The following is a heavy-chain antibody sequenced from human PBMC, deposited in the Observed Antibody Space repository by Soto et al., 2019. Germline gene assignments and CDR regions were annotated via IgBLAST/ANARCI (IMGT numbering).Heavy chain of an antibody. Sequence: EVPLVETGGGLIQPGGSLRLSCASSGLTVSTNYLSWVRQAPGKGLEWVSIIYSDGSTFYGGSLRGRFTISRDNSKNTLYLQMDSLRAEDTAVYYCARARDSTTGTRINTMDVWGQGTTVTVSS. D-gene: IGHD4-4*01. J-gene: IGHJ6*02. CDR3: ARARDSTTGTRINTMDV. CDR2: IYSDGST. CDR1: GLTVSTNY. V-gene: IGHV3-53*02.